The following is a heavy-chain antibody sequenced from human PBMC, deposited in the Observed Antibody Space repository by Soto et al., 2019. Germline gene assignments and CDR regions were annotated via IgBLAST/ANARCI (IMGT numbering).Heavy chain of an antibody. Sequence: SVKVSCKASGGTSSNYVVNWVRQAPGQGLEWMGRIIPISGAANYAQKFQGRVTITADKSTSTSYMELSSLRSEDTAVYYCARDMTRTVVPYFDFWGQGTLVTVSS. CDR3: ARDMTRTVVPYFDF. J-gene: IGHJ4*02. CDR1: GGTSSNYV. V-gene: IGHV1-69*06. CDR2: IIPISGAA. D-gene: IGHD1-7*01.